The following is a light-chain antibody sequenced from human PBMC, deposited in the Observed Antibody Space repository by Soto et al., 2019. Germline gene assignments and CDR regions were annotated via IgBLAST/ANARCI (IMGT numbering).Light chain of an antibody. CDR1: RSNIGAGYD. Sequence: QSVLTQPPSVSGVPGQKITISCTGSRSNIGAGYDVHWYQQFRGTAPKLLIYGNKNRPSGVPDRFSGSKSGTSASLAITGLQAEDEADYYCGGWDDSLSGPVFGGGTKLTVL. CDR2: GNK. V-gene: IGLV1-40*02. J-gene: IGLJ2*01. CDR3: GGWDDSLSGPV.